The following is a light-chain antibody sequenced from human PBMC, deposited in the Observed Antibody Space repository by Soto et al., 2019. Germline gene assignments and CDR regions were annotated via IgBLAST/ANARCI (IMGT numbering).Light chain of an antibody. J-gene: IGLJ1*01. V-gene: IGLV2-11*01. CDR3: CSNAGRPDV. Sequence: QSALTQHRSVSGSPGQSVAISCTGTSSDIGGYNYVSWYQQHPGKAPKVMIYDVDKRPSGVPDRFSGSKSGNTASLTISDLQTEDEADYYCCSNAGRPDVFGTGTKVTVL. CDR2: DVD. CDR1: SSDIGGYNY.